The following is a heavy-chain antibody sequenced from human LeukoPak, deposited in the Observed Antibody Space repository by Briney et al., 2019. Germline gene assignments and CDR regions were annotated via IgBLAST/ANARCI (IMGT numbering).Heavy chain of an antibody. V-gene: IGHV3-49*04. J-gene: IGHJ4*02. CDR2: IRSKAYGGTT. CDR3: TRDPNMVTTYAYYFDY. CDR1: GFTFGDYA. Sequence: GGSLGLSCTASGFTFGDYAMSWVRQAPGKGLEWVGFIRSKAYGGTTEYAASVKGRFTISRDDSKSIAYLQMNSLKTEDTAVYYCTRDPNMVTTYAYYFDYWGQGTLVTVSS. D-gene: IGHD4-17*01.